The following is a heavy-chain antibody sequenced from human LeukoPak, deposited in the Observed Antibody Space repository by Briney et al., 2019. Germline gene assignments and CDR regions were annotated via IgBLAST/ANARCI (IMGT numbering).Heavy chain of an antibody. CDR3: ARGRGTGTNTGALDS. CDR2: IYYSGST. J-gene: IGHJ4*02. Sequence: PSETLSLTCTVSRGSVTAGGTYWSWIRQHPGRGLESIGYIYYSGSTYYNPSLNSRLTMSIDTSQNQFSLRLTSVTGADAAVYFCARGRGTGTNTGALDSWGQGILVIVSS. V-gene: IGHV4-31*03. D-gene: IGHD7-27*01. CDR1: RGSVTAGGTY.